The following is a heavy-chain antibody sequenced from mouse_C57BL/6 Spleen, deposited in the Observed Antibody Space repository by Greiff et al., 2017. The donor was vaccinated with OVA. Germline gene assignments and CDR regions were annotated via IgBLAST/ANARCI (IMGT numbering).Heavy chain of an antibody. J-gene: IGHJ2*01. CDR1: GFTFSSYA. CDR3: ARDGVGLRQDYFDY. V-gene: IGHV5-4*01. D-gene: IGHD2-4*01. CDR2: ISDGGSYT. Sequence: EVKLMESGGGLVKPGGSLKLSCAASGFTFSSYAMSWVRQTPEKRLEWVATISDGGSYTYYPDNVKGRFTISRDNAKNNLYLQMSHLKSEDTAMYYCARDGVGLRQDYFDYWGQGTTLTVSS.